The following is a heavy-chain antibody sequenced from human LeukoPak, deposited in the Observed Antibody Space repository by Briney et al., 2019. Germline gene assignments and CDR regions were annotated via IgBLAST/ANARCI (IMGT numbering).Heavy chain of an antibody. CDR2: IYSGGST. CDR3: ARGTGRRGNYFDY. J-gene: IGHJ4*02. Sequence: GGSLRLSCAASGFTVSSNYMSWVRQAPGKGLEWVSVIYSGGSTYYADSVKGRFTISRDNSKNTLYLQMNSLRAEDTAVYYCARGTGRRGNYFDYWGQGTLVTVSS. CDR1: GFTVSSNY. V-gene: IGHV3-53*05. D-gene: IGHD1-1*01.